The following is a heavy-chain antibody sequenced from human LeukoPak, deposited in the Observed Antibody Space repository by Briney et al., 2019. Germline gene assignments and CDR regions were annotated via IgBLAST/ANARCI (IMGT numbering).Heavy chain of an antibody. CDR3: ASPGFIKLNYGYSYGYGASDY. CDR1: GFTVSSNY. J-gene: IGHJ4*02. D-gene: IGHD5-18*01. Sequence: GGSLRLSCAASGFTVSSNYMSWVRQAPGKGLEWVSVIYSGGSTYYADSVKGRFTISRDNSKNTLYLQMNSLRAEDTAVYYCASPGFIKLNYGYSYGYGASDYWGQGTLVTVSS. V-gene: IGHV3-53*01. CDR2: IYSGGST.